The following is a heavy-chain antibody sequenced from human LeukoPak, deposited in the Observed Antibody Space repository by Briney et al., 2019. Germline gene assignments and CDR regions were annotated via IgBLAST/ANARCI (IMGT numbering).Heavy chain of an antibody. D-gene: IGHD3-22*01. Sequence: ASVKVSCKASGGTFSSYAISWVRQAPGQGLEWMGIINPSGGSTSYAQKFQGRVTMTRDTSTSTVYMELSSLRSEDTAVYYCAREITTIPSSFDYWGQGTLVTVSS. CDR1: GGTFSSYA. J-gene: IGHJ4*02. CDR3: AREITTIPSSFDY. V-gene: IGHV1-46*01. CDR2: INPSGGST.